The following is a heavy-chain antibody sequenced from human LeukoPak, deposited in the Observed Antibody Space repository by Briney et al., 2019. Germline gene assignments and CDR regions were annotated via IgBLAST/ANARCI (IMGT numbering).Heavy chain of an antibody. CDR1: GFNFSGYW. CDR3: AKHYSSSWQDY. D-gene: IGHD6-13*01. CDR2: ISGSGGST. J-gene: IGHJ4*02. Sequence: GGSLRLPCAASGFNFSGYWMSWVRQAPGKGLEWVSAISGSGGSTYYADSVKGRFTISRDNSKNTLYLQMNSLRAEDTAVYYCAKHYSSSWQDYWGQGTLVTVSS. V-gene: IGHV3-23*01.